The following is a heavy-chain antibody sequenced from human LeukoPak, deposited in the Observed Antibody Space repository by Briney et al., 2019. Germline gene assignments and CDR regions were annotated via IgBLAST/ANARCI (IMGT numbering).Heavy chain of an antibody. CDR2: ISAYNGNT. CDR3: AKSLLDSSGEWLRGDYFDY. D-gene: IGHD6-19*01. CDR1: GYTFTGYY. J-gene: IGHJ4*02. V-gene: IGHV1-2*02. Sequence: ASVKVSCKASGYTFTGYYMHWVRQAPGQGLEWMGWISAYNGNTNYAQKVQGRVTMTRDTSTSTVYMELSSLRSEDTAAYYCAKSLLDSSGEWLRGDYFDYWGQGTLVTVSS.